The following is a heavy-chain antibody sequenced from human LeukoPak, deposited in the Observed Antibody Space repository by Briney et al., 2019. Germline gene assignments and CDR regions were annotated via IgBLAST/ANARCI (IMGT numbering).Heavy chain of an antibody. CDR2: INAGNGNT. CDR3: ARDSGSYMTPLYYFDY. CDR1: GYTFTSYA. V-gene: IGHV1-3*03. J-gene: IGHJ4*02. D-gene: IGHD1-26*01. Sequence: ASVKVSCKASGYTFTSYAMHWVRQAPGQRLEWMGWINAGNGNTKYSQEFQGRVTITRDTSASTVYMELSSLRSEDMAVYYCARDSGSYMTPLYYFDYWGQGTLVTVSS.